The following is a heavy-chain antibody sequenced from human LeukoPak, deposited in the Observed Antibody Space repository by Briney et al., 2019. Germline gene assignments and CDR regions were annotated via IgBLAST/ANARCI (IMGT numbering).Heavy chain of an antibody. J-gene: IGHJ6*03. D-gene: IGHD1-7*01. CDR1: GGSFSGYY. CDR3: ARGARGNWNYSDYYSYYMDV. CDR2: INHSGST. Sequence: SETLSLTCAVYGGSFSGYYWSWIRQPPGKGLEWIGEINHSGSTNYNPSLKSRVTISVDTSKNQFSLKLSSVTAADTAVYYCARGARGNWNYSDYYSYYMDVWGKGTTVTVSS. V-gene: IGHV4-34*01.